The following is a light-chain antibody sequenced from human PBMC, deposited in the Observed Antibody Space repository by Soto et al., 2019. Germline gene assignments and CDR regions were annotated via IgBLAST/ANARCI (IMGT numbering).Light chain of an antibody. V-gene: IGLV2-23*02. CDR3: CSYATSSYV. J-gene: IGLJ1*01. Sequence: QSALTQPASVSGSPGQSITISCTGTSSDVGSYNLVSWYQQHPGKAPKLIIFEVSKRPSGVSDRFSGSKSGNTASLTISGLQAEDDADFYCCSYATSSYVFGTGTTVTVL. CDR2: EVS. CDR1: SSDVGSYNL.